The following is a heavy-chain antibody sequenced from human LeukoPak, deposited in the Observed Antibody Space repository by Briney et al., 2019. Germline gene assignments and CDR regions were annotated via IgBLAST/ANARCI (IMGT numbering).Heavy chain of an antibody. CDR1: GGTFSSYA. V-gene: IGHV1-69*13. CDR2: IIPIFGTA. Sequence: ASVKVSCKASGGTFSSYAISWVRQAPGQGLEWMGGIIPIFGTANYAQKFQGRVTITADESTSTAYMELSSLRSEDTAVYYCARGATMVRGVIENYYMDVWGKGTTVTISS. D-gene: IGHD3-10*01. CDR3: ARGATMVRGVIENYYMDV. J-gene: IGHJ6*03.